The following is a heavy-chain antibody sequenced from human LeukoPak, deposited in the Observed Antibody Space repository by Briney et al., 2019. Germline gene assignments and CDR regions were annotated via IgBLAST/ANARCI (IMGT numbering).Heavy chain of an antibody. Sequence: GRSLRLSCAASGFTFSSYGMHWVRQAPGKGLEWVAVISYDGSNKYYADSVKGRFTISRDNSKNTLYLQMNSLRAEDTAVYYCARGEGIVVVAASFDYWGQGTLVTVSS. J-gene: IGHJ4*02. CDR1: GFTFSSYG. CDR3: ARGEGIVVVAASFDY. D-gene: IGHD2-15*01. V-gene: IGHV3-30*03. CDR2: ISYDGSNK.